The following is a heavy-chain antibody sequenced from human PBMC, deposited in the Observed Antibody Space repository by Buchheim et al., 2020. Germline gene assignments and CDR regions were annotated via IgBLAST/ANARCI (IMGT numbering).Heavy chain of an antibody. V-gene: IGHV5-51*01. J-gene: IGHJ4*02. CDR2: IYPSDSDT. Sequence: EVQLVQSGVEVKKLGESLKISCKGSGYSFTNYWIGWVRQMPGKGLEWMGIIYPSDSDTRYSPSFQGQVTNPADKFLSTAYLQWSRLKASDTAMYYCARHWGGSSKFDYWGQGTL. D-gene: IGHD2-15*01. CDR3: ARHWGGSSKFDY. CDR1: GYSFTNYW.